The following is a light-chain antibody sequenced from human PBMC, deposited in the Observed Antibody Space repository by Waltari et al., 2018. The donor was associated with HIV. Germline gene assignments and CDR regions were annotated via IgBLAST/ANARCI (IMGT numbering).Light chain of an antibody. CDR2: RCD. V-gene: IGLV1-47*01. CDR3: GAWDDSLRIYV. CDR1: SSHIGSIY. J-gene: IGLJ1*01. Sequence: QSVLTQPPSASGTHGQRVTISCSGSSSHIGSIYVYWYQHLPGAAPKLLIYRCDQRPSGVPDRFSGTKSGTSASLTISGLRSEDEGDYYCGAWDDSLRIYVFGTGTKVTVL.